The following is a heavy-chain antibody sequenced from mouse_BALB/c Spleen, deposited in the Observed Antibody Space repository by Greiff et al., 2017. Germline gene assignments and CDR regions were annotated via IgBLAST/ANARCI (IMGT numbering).Heavy chain of an antibody. D-gene: IGHD1-1*01. CDR1: GFSLTGYG. J-gene: IGHJ4*01. CDR2: IWGDGST. CDR3: ARLYYGSSYAMDY. V-gene: IGHV2-6-7*01. Sequence: VQLQQSGPGLVAPSQSLSITCTVSGFSLTGYGVNWVRQPPGKGLEWLGMIWGDGSTDYNSALKSRLSISKDNSKSQVFLKMNSLQTDDTARYYCARLYYGSSYAMDYWGQGTSVTVSS.